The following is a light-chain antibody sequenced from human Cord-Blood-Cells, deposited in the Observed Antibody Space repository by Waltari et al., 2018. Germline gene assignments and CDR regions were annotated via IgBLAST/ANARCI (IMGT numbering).Light chain of an antibody. Sequence: QSALTRPDSVSGSPGQPLNIPCTGTSSDVGRYNYVSWYQQHPGKAPILMIYDVNNRPSGVSNRFSCSKSGNTASLTISGLQAEDEADYYCSSYTSSSTVVFGGGTKLTVL. CDR3: SSYTSSSTVV. CDR1: SSDVGRYNY. J-gene: IGLJ2*01. CDR2: DVN. V-gene: IGLV2-14*01.